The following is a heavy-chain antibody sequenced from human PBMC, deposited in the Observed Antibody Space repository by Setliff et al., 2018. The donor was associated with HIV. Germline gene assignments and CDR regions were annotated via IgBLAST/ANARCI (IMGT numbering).Heavy chain of an antibody. Sequence: SETLSLTCTVSGGSISSQYWSWIRQTPGKGLESIGYVYNSGGTNYNPSLKSRVTISVDTSKNQFSLRLSSVTAADTAVYFCAPGEGVASTYYHDWGQGTQVTVSS. V-gene: IGHV4-59*11. D-gene: IGHD3-3*01. CDR2: VYNSGGT. J-gene: IGHJ4*01. CDR3: APGEGVASTYYHD. CDR1: GGSISSQY.